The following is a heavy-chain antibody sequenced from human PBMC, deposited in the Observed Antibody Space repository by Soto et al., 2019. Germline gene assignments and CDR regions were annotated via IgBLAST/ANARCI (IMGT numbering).Heavy chain of an antibody. CDR1: GYSFTSYW. CDR2: IDPSDSYT. Sequence: PGESLKISCKGSGYSFTSYWISWVRQMPGKGLEWMGRIDPSDSYTNYSPSFQGHVTISADKSISTAYLQWSSLKASDTAMYYCARVDTAMVPGYYYGIDVWGQGTTVTVYS. D-gene: IGHD5-18*01. J-gene: IGHJ6*02. V-gene: IGHV5-10-1*01. CDR3: ARVDTAMVPGYYYGIDV.